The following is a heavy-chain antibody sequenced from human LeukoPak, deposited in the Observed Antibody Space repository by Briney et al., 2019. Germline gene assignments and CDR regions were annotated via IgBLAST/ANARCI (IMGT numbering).Heavy chain of an antibody. J-gene: IGHJ4*02. CDR1: GFTFSSYA. V-gene: IGHV3-30-3*01. CDR2: ISYDGSNK. Sequence: TGGSLRLSCAASGFTFSSYAMHWVRQAPGKGLEWVAVISYDGSNKYYADSVKGRFTISRDNSKNTLYLQMNSLRAEDTAVYYCARVRGYSYGRYYFDYWGQGTLVTVSS. CDR3: ARVRGYSYGRYYFDY. D-gene: IGHD5-18*01.